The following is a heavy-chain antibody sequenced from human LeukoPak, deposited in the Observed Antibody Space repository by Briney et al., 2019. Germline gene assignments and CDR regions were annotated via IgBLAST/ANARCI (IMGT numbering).Heavy chain of an antibody. D-gene: IGHD5-18*01. CDR3: ARYSYGLYYFDS. CDR1: GYTFTNYG. V-gene: IGHV1-18*01. CDR2: ISDYNGIT. Sequence: GASVKVSCKASGYTFTNYGISWVRQAPGQGLEWMGWISDYNGITNYAQTFQGRVTMTTDTSTSTAYMELRSLRSADTGVYYCARYSYGLYYFDSWGQGTLVTVSS. J-gene: IGHJ4*02.